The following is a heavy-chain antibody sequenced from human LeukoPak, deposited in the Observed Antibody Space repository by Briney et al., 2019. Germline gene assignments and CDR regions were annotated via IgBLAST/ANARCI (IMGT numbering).Heavy chain of an antibody. V-gene: IGHV4-34*01. CDR1: GGSFTGYY. CDR3: ARGVLF. Sequence: PSETLSLTCAVFGGSFTGYYWSWIRQSPEQGLEWIGEISHRGSTNYNSSLKSRVTISVDTSKNQFSLKLSSVTAADTAVYYCARGVLFWGQGTLVTVSS. D-gene: IGHD2-15*01. CDR2: ISHRGST. J-gene: IGHJ4*02.